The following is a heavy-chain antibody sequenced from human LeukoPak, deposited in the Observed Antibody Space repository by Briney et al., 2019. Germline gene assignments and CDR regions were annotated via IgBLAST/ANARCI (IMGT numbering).Heavy chain of an antibody. V-gene: IGHV3-23*01. CDR1: GFTFSSYE. CDR3: AKDLAYSYEVDV. Sequence: GGSLRLSCAASGFTFSSYEMNWVRQAPGKGLEWVSAISGSGGSTYYADSVKGRFTISRDNSKNTLYLQMNSLRAEDTAVYYCAKDLAYSYEVDVWGKGTTVTVSS. D-gene: IGHD5-18*01. J-gene: IGHJ6*04. CDR2: ISGSGGST.